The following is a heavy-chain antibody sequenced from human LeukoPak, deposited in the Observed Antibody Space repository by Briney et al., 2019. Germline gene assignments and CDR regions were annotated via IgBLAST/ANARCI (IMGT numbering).Heavy chain of an antibody. V-gene: IGHV3-23*01. CDR2: ISGSGGST. CDR3: ARDLTIFGVGPFDY. Sequence: GGSLRLSCAASGFTFSSYAMSWVRQAPGKGLEWVSAISGSGGSTYYADSVKGRFTISRDNSKNTLYLQMNSLRAEDTAVYYCARDLTIFGVGPFDYWGQGTLVTVSS. J-gene: IGHJ4*02. CDR1: GFTFSSYA. D-gene: IGHD3-3*01.